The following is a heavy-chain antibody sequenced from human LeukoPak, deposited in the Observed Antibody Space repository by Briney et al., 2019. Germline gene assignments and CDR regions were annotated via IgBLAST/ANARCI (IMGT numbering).Heavy chain of an antibody. D-gene: IGHD4-11*01. Sequence: SETLSLTCTVSGGSISSSSYYWGWIRQPPGKGLEWIGSIYYSGSTYYNPSLKSRVTISVDTSENHFSLKLSSVTAADTAVYYCARDGGYSNPYYYYYYYMDFWGKGTTVTVSS. CDR3: ARDGGYSNPYYYYYYYMDF. CDR2: IYYSGST. CDR1: GGSISSSSYY. J-gene: IGHJ6*03. V-gene: IGHV4-39*07.